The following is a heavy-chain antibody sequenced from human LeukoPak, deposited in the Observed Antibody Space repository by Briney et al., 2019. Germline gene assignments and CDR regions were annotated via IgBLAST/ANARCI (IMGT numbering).Heavy chain of an antibody. Sequence: NPSETLSLTCTVSGGSISSSSYYWGWIRQPPGKGLEWIGSIYYSGSTYYNPSLKSRVTISVDTSKNQFSLKLSSVTAADTAVHYCAGESRSTSGNPHWGFDPWGQGTLVTVSS. J-gene: IGHJ5*02. CDR2: IYYSGST. D-gene: IGHD4-23*01. CDR1: GGSISSSSYY. CDR3: AGESRSTSGNPHWGFDP. V-gene: IGHV4-39*07.